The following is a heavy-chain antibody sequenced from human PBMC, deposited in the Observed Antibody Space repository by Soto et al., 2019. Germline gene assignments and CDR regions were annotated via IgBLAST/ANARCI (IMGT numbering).Heavy chain of an antibody. CDR1: VGSVSVYY. V-gene: IGHV4-59*02. CDR2: IYASGSP. Sequence: PSETLSFTCTISVGSVSVYYWSWIRQSTGQGLEWIGYIYASGSPYYNPSLRSRVTISADTSKNQISLKLTSPTAADTAVYYCARGVGSSPPQYWGRGTMVTGSS. CDR3: ARGVGSSPPQY. D-gene: IGHD1-26*01. J-gene: IGHJ4*02.